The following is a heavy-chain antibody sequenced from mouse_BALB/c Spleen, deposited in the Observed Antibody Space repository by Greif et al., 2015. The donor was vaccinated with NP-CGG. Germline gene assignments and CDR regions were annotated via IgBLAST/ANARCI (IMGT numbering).Heavy chain of an antibody. CDR2: ISTYYGDA. D-gene: IGHD1-1*01. CDR3: ARREITSYYFDY. Sequence: VHLVESGAELVRPGVSVKISCKGSGYTFTDYAMHWVKQSHAKSLEWIGVISTYYGDASYNQKFKGKATMTVDKSSSTAYMELARLTSEDSAIYYCARREITSYYFDYWGQGTTLTVSS. V-gene: IGHV1S137*01. J-gene: IGHJ2*01. CDR1: GYTFTDYA.